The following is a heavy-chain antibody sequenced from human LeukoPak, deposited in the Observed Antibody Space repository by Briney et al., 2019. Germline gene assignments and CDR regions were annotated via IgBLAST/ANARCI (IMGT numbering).Heavy chain of an antibody. J-gene: IGHJ4*02. CDR1: GFTFSSYS. Sequence: GGSLRLSCAASGFTFSSYSMNWVRQAPGKGLEWVSSISSSSSYIYYADSVKGRFTISRDNAKNSLYLQMNSLRAEDTAVYYCARKYCSGGSCYSGYFDYWGRGTLVTVSS. V-gene: IGHV3-21*01. D-gene: IGHD2-15*01. CDR2: ISSSSSYI. CDR3: ARKYCSGGSCYSGYFDY.